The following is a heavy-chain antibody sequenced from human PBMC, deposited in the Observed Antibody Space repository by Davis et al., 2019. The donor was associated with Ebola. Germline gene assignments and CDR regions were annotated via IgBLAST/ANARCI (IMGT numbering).Heavy chain of an antibody. CDR2: IKQDGSEK. Sequence: GESLKISCAASGFTFSSYSMNWVRQAPGKGLEWVANIKQDGSEKYYVDSVKGRFTISRDNAKNSLYLQMNSLRAEDTAVYYCARDLRPGVGGQGTLVTVSS. V-gene: IGHV3-7*03. J-gene: IGHJ4*02. CDR1: GFTFSSYS. CDR3: ARDLRPGV.